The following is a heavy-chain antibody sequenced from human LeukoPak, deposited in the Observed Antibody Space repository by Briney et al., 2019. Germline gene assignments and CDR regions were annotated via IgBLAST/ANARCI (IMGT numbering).Heavy chain of an antibody. CDR3: ARVYYSSSYDYWYFDL. Sequence: PSETLSLTCTVSGGSISRYYWSWIRQPPGKGLEWIGYKDYSGSTNYNRSLESRVTISVDTSKNQFSLKLSSMTAADTAVYYCARVYYSSSYDYWYFDLWGRGTLVTVSS. CDR1: GGSISRYY. V-gene: IGHV4-59*01. J-gene: IGHJ2*01. D-gene: IGHD6-13*01. CDR2: KDYSGST.